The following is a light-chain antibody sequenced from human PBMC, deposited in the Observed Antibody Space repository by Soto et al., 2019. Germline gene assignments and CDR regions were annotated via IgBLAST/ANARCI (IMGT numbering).Light chain of an antibody. Sequence: QSALTQPASVSGSPGQSVTISCTGTSSDVGGYNHVSWYQHHPGKAPKRIIYNVNKRPSGVSDRFSGSKSGNTASLAISGLQAEDEADYYCCSHAGSSTWVFGTGTKLTVL. J-gene: IGLJ1*01. CDR1: SSDVGGYNH. V-gene: IGLV2-23*02. CDR2: NVN. CDR3: CSHAGSSTWV.